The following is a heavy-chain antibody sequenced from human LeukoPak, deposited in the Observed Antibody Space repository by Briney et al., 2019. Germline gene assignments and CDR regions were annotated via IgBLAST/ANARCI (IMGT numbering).Heavy chain of an antibody. CDR1: GFTFSSDS. V-gene: IGHV3-48*02. CDR2: ISSSSFTI. CDR3: AKALPGYSSGWYTAYAFDI. Sequence: GGSLRLSCAASGFTFSSDSMNWVRQAPGKGLEWVSYISSSSFTIHYADSVKGRFTISRDNAKNSLYLQMNSLRDEDTAVYYCAKALPGYSSGWYTAYAFDIWGQGTMVTVSS. D-gene: IGHD6-19*01. J-gene: IGHJ3*02.